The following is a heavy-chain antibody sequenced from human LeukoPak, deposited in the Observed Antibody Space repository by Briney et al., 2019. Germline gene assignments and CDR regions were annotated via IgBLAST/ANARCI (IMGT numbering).Heavy chain of an antibody. V-gene: IGHV4-34*01. D-gene: IGHD2-8*01. CDR3: ARSGIEDIVLMVYAHFDY. CDR2: INHSGST. J-gene: IGHJ4*02. Sequence: SETLSLTCAVSGYSISSGYYWSWIRQPPGKGLEWIGEINHSGSTNYNPSLKSRVTISVDTSKNQFSLKLSSVTAADTAVYYCARSGIEDIVLMVYAHFDYWGQGTLVTVSS. CDR1: GYSISSGYY.